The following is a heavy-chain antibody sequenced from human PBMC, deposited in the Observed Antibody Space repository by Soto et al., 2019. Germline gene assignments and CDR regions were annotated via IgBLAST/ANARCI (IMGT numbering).Heavy chain of an antibody. J-gene: IGHJ6*02. CDR3: ATTIFGVVPLFYYGMDV. Sequence: ASVKVSCKASGYTFTGYYMHWVRQAPGQGLEWMGWINPNSGGTNYAQKFQGWVTMTRDTSISTAYMELSRLRSDDTAVYYCATTIFGVVPLFYYGMDVWGQGTTVTVSS. V-gene: IGHV1-2*04. CDR2: INPNSGGT. D-gene: IGHD3-3*01. CDR1: GYTFTGYY.